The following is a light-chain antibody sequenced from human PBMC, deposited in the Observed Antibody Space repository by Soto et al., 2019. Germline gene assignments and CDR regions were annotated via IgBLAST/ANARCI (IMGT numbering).Light chain of an antibody. J-gene: IGLJ2*01. CDR2: QDN. CDR1: KLGDKY. Sequence: SYELIQPPSVSVSPGQTASITCSGDKLGDKYASWYQQKPGQSPVLVIYQDNKRPSGIPERFSGSNSGNTATLTISGTQAMDEADYYCQAWDSSTVLFGGGTKLTVL. V-gene: IGLV3-1*01. CDR3: QAWDSSTVL.